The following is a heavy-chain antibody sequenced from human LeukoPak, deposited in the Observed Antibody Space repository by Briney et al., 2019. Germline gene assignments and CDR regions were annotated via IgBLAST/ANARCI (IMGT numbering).Heavy chain of an antibody. CDR1: GYTFTSYA. CDR2: INTNTGNP. Sequence: GASVRVSCKASGYTFTSYAMNWVRQAPGQGLEWMGWINTNTGNPTYAQGFTGRFVFSLDTPVSTAYLQISSLKAEDTAVYYCARVSSGWEGNYYYYYMDVWGKGTTVTVSS. V-gene: IGHV7-4-1*02. CDR3: ARVSSGWEGNYYYYYMDV. J-gene: IGHJ6*03. D-gene: IGHD6-19*01.